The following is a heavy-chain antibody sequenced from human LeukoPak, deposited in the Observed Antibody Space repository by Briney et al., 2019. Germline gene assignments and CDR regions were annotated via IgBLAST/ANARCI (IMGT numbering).Heavy chain of an antibody. J-gene: IGHJ6*02. CDR2: IIPIFGTA. D-gene: IGHD2-2*01. CDR1: GGTFSSYA. CDR3: ARGYCSSTSRYGVYGMDV. Sequence: GASVKVSCKASGGTFSSYAISWVRQAPGQGLEWMGGIIPIFGTANYAQKFQGRVTITADESTSTAYMELSSLRSEDTAVYYCARGYCSSTSRYGVYGMDVWGQGTTVTVSS. V-gene: IGHV1-69*13.